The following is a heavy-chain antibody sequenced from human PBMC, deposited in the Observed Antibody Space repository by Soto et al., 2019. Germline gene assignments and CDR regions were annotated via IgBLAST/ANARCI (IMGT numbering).Heavy chain of an antibody. V-gene: IGHV2-70*01. CDR1: GFSLSTIGMC. J-gene: IGHJ6*01. D-gene: IGHD3-3*01. CDR2: IDWDDDK. Sequence: YGPTRVNPTQTVTLTCTFSGFSLSTIGMCVSWIRQPPGKALEWLALIDWDDDKYYSTSLKTRLTISKDTSKNQVVLTMTNMDPVDTDTYYWARRPLRFLEEDGPYYHYGMDDWREGPTVPVAS. CDR3: ARRPLRFLEEDGPYYHYGMDD.